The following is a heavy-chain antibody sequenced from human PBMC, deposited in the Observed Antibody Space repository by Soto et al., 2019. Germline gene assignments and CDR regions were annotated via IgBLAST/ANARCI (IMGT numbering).Heavy chain of an antibody. Sequence: ASVKVSSKASGYTFTSYYMHWVRQAPGQGLEWMGIINPSGGSTSYAQKFQGRVTMTRDTSTSTVYMELSSLRSEDTAVYYCARGTADIVVVPAASNYYYYYMDVWGKGTTVTVSS. V-gene: IGHV1-46*03. J-gene: IGHJ6*03. CDR1: GYTFTSYY. CDR2: INPSGGST. D-gene: IGHD2-2*01. CDR3: ARGTADIVVVPAASNYYYYYMDV.